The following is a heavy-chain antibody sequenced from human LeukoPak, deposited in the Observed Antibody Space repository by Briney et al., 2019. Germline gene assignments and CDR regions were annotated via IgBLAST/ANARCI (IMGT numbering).Heavy chain of an antibody. Sequence: GGSLRLSCVASGLTFRRYWMSWVRQAPGKGLEWVANINQDGSEKYYVGSVKGRFTISRNNSKNSLYLQMSSLRAEDAAVYYCATDPRPDSGNFLGFDYWGQGTLVTVSS. CDR3: ATDPRPDSGNFLGFDY. J-gene: IGHJ4*02. CDR2: INQDGSEK. CDR1: GLTFRRYW. V-gene: IGHV3-7*01. D-gene: IGHD4-23*01.